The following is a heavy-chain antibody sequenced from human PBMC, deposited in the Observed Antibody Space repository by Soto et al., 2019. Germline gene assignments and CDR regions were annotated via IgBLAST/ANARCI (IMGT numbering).Heavy chain of an antibody. CDR1: GDSIIAYS. V-gene: IGHV4-59*01. CDR2: IHYNGNT. D-gene: IGHD1-1*01. CDR3: AREGNLRRWVQPLDF. Sequence: SETLSLTCTVSGDSIIAYSWSWVRQPPGKGLEWIGNIHYNGNTKYNPSLKSRVSMSVDTSKNQFSLGLISVTAADTAKYFCAREGNLRRWVQPLDFWGQGTLVTVSS. J-gene: IGHJ4*02.